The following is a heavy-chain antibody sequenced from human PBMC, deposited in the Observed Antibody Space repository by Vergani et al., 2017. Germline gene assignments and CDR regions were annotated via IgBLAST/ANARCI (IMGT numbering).Heavy chain of an antibody. Sequence: QVQLVESGGGVVQPGRSLRLSCAASGFTFSSYGMHWVRQAPGKGLEWVAVISYDGSNKYYADSVKGRFTISRDNSKNTLYLQMNSLRSEDTAVYYCVKEVIAPLPHRLYYSYMDVWGKGTTVTV. V-gene: IGHV3-30*18. CDR3: VKEVIAPLPHRLYYSYMDV. CDR2: ISYDGSNK. J-gene: IGHJ6*03. CDR1: GFTFSSYG. D-gene: IGHD6-6*01.